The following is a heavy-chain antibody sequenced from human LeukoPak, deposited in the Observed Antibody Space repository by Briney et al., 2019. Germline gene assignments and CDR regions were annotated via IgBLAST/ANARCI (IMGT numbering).Heavy chain of an antibody. J-gene: IGHJ4*02. V-gene: IGHV3-7*05. D-gene: IGHD3-10*01. CDR2: IKQDGSEK. CDR1: GFTFSSYW. Sequence: GGSLRLSCAASGFTFSSYWMSWVRQAPGKGLEWVANIKQDGSEKYYVDSVKGRFTTSRDNAKNSLYLQMNSLRAEDTAVYYCARDIGSGSYYFDYWGQGTLVTVSS. CDR3: ARDIGSGSYYFDY.